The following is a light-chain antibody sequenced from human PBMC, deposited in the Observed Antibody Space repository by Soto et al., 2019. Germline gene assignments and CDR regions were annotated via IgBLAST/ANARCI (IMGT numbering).Light chain of an antibody. V-gene: IGKV3-20*01. CDR1: QSVSSSSY. CDR2: GSS. Sequence: EIVLTQSPGTLSLSPGERATLSCRASQSVSSSSYLAWYQQKPGQAPRLLIYGSSSRATDIPDRFSGSDSATDFTLTISRLEPEDFAVYYCRQYGSSPSYTFHQGTKLEIK. J-gene: IGKJ2*01. CDR3: RQYGSSPSYT.